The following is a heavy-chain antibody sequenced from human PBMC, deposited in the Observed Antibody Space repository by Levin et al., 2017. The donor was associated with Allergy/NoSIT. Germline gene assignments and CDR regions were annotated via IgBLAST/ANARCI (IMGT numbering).Heavy chain of an antibody. CDR1: GFSFGSYA. Sequence: GGSLRLSCAASGFSFGSYAMTWVRQAPGKGLEWVSTISESSTYTYFADSVKGRFTISRDNSKNTLFLQMNSLRAEDTAVYYCAKDGAGGLRFLEWLFRLDVWGQGTTVTVSS. J-gene: IGHJ6*02. V-gene: IGHV3-23*01. CDR2: ISESSTYT. D-gene: IGHD3-3*01. CDR3: AKDGAGGLRFLEWLFRLDV.